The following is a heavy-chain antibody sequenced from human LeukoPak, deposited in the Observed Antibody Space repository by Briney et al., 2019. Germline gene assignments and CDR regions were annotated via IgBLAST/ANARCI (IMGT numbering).Heavy chain of an antibody. V-gene: IGHV3-23*01. J-gene: IGHJ4*02. Sequence: GESLRLSCAASGFTFSSYAMSWVRLAPGKGLEWVSGVSCSGGNTNNADSVKGRFTISRDNSKNTLYLQLNSLRVEDTAVYYCAKRHDYFDYWGQGTPVTVSS. CDR3: AKRHDYFDY. CDR2: VSCSGGNT. CDR1: GFTFSSYA.